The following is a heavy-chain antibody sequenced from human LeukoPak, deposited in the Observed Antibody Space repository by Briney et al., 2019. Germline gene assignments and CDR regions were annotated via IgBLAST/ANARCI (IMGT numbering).Heavy chain of an antibody. Sequence: GGSLRLSCVASGFSFNNYAMNWVSQAPGKGLEWVSLIIGSSGSTFYADSVKGRFTISRDKSKNTLCLQMNSLRAEDTAVYYCAKGAYDYIEIAYFDYWGQGSLVTVSS. CDR1: GFSFNNYA. V-gene: IGHV3-23*01. J-gene: IGHJ4*02. CDR3: AKGAYDYIEIAYFDY. D-gene: IGHD5-12*01. CDR2: IIGSSGST.